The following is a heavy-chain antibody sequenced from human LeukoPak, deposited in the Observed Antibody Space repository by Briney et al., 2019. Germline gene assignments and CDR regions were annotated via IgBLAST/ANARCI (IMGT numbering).Heavy chain of an antibody. Sequence: SETLSLTCSVSGASISSGDYFWTWIRQHPGKGLEWIGYIHYSGSTYSNPSLRSRMIISVDTSKNQFSLQLSSVTAADTAVYYCARVVSDCGGARCYKGYLDYWGQGTLVTVSS. CDR2: IHYSGST. V-gene: IGHV4-31*03. CDR3: ARVVSDCGGARCYKGYLDY. D-gene: IGHD2-2*02. CDR1: GASISSGDYF. J-gene: IGHJ4*02.